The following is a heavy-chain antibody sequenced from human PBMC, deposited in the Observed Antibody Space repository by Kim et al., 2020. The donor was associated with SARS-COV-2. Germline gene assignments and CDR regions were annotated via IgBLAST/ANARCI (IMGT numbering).Heavy chain of an antibody. J-gene: IGHJ6*02. D-gene: IGHD1-1*01. V-gene: IGHV1-69*01. Sequence: QKLRGRVQITADESKSTAYMELSSLISEDTAVYYCARGERHYYYSYGMDVWGQGTTVTVSS. CDR3: ARGERHYYYSYGMDV.